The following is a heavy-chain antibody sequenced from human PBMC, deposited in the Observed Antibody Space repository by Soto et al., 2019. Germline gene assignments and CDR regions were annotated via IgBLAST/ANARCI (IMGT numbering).Heavy chain of an antibody. Sequence: ASVKVSCKVSGYTLTELSMHWVRQAPGKGLEWMGGFDPEDGETIYAQKFQGRVTMTEDTSTDTAYMELSSLRSEDTAVYYCATDRESSGLWRGNWFDPWGQGALVTVS. D-gene: IGHD6-19*01. J-gene: IGHJ5*02. CDR2: FDPEDGET. CDR1: GYTLTELS. V-gene: IGHV1-24*01. CDR3: ATDRESSGLWRGNWFDP.